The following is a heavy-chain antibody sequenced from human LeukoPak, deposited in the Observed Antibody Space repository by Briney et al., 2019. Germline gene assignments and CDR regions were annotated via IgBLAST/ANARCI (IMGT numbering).Heavy chain of an antibody. Sequence: GGSLRLSCAASGFTFNNYAMSWFRQVPGKGLEWVSAISGRGGGTYHAESVMGRFTISADKSISTAYLQWSSLKASDTAMYYCARVLSSSWYYFDYWGQGTLVTVSS. CDR3: ARVLSSSWYYFDY. D-gene: IGHD6-13*01. V-gene: IGHV3-23*01. CDR1: GFTFNNYA. J-gene: IGHJ4*02. CDR2: ISGRGGGT.